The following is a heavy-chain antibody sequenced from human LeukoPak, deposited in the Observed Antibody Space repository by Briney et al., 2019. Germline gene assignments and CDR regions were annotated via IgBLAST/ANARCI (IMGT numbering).Heavy chain of an antibody. CDR2: INTYNGNT. CDR3: ALPAKGAFFYYYMEV. J-gene: IGHJ6*03. Sequence: ASVKVSCKASAYTSPNYGITWVRQAPGRGLEWMGWINTYNGNTQYAQKFQGRVTMTTDTPTKTVYMELSNLRSNDTAVYYCALPAKGAFFYYYMEVWGKGTTVTVSS. D-gene: IGHD2-2*01. CDR1: AYTSPNYG. V-gene: IGHV1-18*01.